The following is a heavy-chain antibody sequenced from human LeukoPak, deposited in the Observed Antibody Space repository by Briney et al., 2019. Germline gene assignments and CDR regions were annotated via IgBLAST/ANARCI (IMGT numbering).Heavy chain of an antibody. V-gene: IGHV1-24*01. CDR1: GYTLTELS. J-gene: IGHJ1*01. CDR3: ATGSRGPTFVQH. Sequence: ASVKVSCKVSGYTLTELSMHWVRQAPGKGLEWMGGFDPEDGETIYAQKFQGRVTMAEDTSTDTAYMELSSLRSEDTAVYYCATGSRGPTFVQHWGQGTLVTVSS. D-gene: IGHD2-2*01. CDR2: FDPEDGET.